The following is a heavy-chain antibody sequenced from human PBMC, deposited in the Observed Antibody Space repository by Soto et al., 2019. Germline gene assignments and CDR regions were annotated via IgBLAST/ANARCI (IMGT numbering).Heavy chain of an antibody. V-gene: IGHV3-33*01. J-gene: IGHJ5*02. Sequence: GGSLRLSCVVPGSIFIGYGMHWVRQAPGKGLEWVAVIWHDGSEIYYADSVKGRFTISRDNSKNQFSLKLSSVTAADTAVYYCARALVVPAAIFWFDPWGQGTLVTVSS. CDR2: IWHDGSEI. D-gene: IGHD2-2*01. CDR1: GSIFIGYG. CDR3: ARALVVPAAIFWFDP.